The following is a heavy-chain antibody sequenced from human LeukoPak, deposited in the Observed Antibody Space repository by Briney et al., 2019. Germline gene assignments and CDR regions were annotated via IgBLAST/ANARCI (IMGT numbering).Heavy chain of an antibody. D-gene: IGHD6-13*01. CDR3: ARGPEGKSSSHYLLDY. Sequence: GASVKVSCKASGYTFTSYDINWVRQATGQGLEWMGWMNPNSGNTGYAQKFQGRVTITRNTSISTAYMELSSLRSEDTAVYYCARGPEGKSSSHYLLDYWGQGTLVTVSS. V-gene: IGHV1-8*03. CDR1: GYTFTSYD. CDR2: MNPNSGNT. J-gene: IGHJ4*02.